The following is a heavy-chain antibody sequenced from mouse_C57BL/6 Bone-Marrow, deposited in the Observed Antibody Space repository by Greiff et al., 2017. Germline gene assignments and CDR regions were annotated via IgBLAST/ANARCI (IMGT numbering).Heavy chain of an antibody. J-gene: IGHJ2*01. D-gene: IGHD1-1*01. CDR3: ARLSTYYYGSRDYFDY. CDR1: GYAFSRSW. CDR2: IYPGDGDT. V-gene: IGHV1-82*01. Sequence: HVQLQQSGPELVKPGASVKISCKASGYAFSRSWMNWVKQRPGKGLEWIGRIYPGDGDTNYNGKFKGKATLTADKSSSTAYMQLSILTSKDSAVYVCARLSTYYYGSRDYFDYWGQGTTLTVSS.